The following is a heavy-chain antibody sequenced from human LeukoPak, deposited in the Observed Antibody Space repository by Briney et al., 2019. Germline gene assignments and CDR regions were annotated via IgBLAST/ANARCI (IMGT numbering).Heavy chain of an antibody. V-gene: IGHV3-74*01. D-gene: IGHD3-10*01. J-gene: IGHJ4*02. CDR1: GFTFSSYW. CDR3: ARAARNYYASGSHPIYFDC. CDR2: INSDGSST. Sequence: GGSLRLSCAASGFTFSSYWMHWVRQAPGKGLVWVSRINSDGSSTSYADSVKGRFTISRDNAKNSLYLQMNSLTAEDTATYYCARAARNYYASGSHPIYFDCWGQGTLVTVSS.